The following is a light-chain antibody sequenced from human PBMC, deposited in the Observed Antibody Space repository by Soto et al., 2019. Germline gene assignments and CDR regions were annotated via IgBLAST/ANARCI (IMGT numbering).Light chain of an antibody. J-gene: IGLJ3*02. V-gene: IGLV2-14*01. CDR2: EVS. Sequence: QSALTQPASVSGSPGQSITISCTGTNSDVGGYNYVSWYQQRPGKAPKLIISEVSARPSGVSNRFSGSKCGNTASLTISGLQAEDAADYFCSSYTSRSTLVFGVGTKLTVL. CDR3: SSYTSRSTLV. CDR1: NSDVGGYNY.